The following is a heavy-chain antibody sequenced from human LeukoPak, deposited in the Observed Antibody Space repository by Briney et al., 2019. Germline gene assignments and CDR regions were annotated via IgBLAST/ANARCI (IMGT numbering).Heavy chain of an antibody. CDR3: ARYPLLHYYYPMDV. CDR2: IYYSGST. CDR1: GGSISSYY. Sequence: SETLSLTCTVSGGSISSYYWSWIRQPPGKGLEWIGYIYYSGSTNYNPSLKSRVTISVDTSKNQFSLKLSSVTAADTAVYYCARYPLLHYYYPMDVWGQGATVTVSS. V-gene: IGHV4-59*01. J-gene: IGHJ6*02.